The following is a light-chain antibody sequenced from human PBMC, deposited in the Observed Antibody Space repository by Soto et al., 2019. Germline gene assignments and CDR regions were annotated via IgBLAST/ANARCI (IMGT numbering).Light chain of an antibody. V-gene: IGKV3-20*01. CDR1: QSGTNSH. CDR2: GAS. CDR3: QQYGSSLLTWT. J-gene: IGKJ1*01. Sequence: EIVLTQSPGTLSLSPGERATLSCRASQSGTNSHLAWYQQKPGQAPRLLISGASSRATGIPDRFSGSGSGTDFTLTISRLEPEDFAVYYCQQYGSSLLTWTFGQGTKVDIK.